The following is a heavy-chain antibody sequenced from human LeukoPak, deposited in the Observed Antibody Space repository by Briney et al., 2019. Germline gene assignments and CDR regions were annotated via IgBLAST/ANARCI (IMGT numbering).Heavy chain of an antibody. V-gene: IGHV1-46*01. Sequence: ASVKVSCKASGYTFTSYYMHWVRQAPGQGLEWMGIINTSGGSTSYAQKFQGRVTMTRDTSTSTVYMELSSLRSEDTAVYYCASDQGSYYDFWSGSYYYGMDVWGQGTTVSVSS. CDR2: INTSGGST. J-gene: IGHJ6*02. CDR3: ASDQGSYYDFWSGSYYYGMDV. CDR1: GYTFTSYY. D-gene: IGHD3-3*01.